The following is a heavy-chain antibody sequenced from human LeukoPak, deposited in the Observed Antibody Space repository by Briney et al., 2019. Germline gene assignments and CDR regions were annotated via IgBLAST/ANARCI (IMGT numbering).Heavy chain of an antibody. V-gene: IGHV3-23*01. CDR2: ITGRGDAT. CDR3: ARATQYCSGGSCYDTWFDP. Sequence: GGSLRLSCAASDFSFITYAMSWVRQAPGKGLEWVSTITGRGDATYYADSVKGRFTISRDNAKNSLYLQMNSLRAEDTAVYYCARATQYCSGGSCYDTWFDPWGQGTLVTVSS. CDR1: DFSFITYA. D-gene: IGHD2-15*01. J-gene: IGHJ5*02.